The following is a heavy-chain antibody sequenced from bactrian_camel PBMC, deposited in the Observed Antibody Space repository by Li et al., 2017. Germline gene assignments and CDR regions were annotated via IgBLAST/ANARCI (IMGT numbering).Heavy chain of an antibody. V-gene: IGHV3S28*01. CDR3: AVDRRRCISGGGWSRGEYYY. CDR1: GFSFSSNY. J-gene: IGHJ4*01. CDR2: IYIGGFSSMT. Sequence: QLVESGGGSVQAGGSLRLSCAASGFSFSSNYMGWFRQAPGGDREGVATIYIGGFSSMTDYADSVKGRFTISHDNAKKTLYLQMNSLKPEDTALYYCAVDRRRCISGGGWSRGEYYYWGQGTQVTVS. D-gene: IGHD6*01.